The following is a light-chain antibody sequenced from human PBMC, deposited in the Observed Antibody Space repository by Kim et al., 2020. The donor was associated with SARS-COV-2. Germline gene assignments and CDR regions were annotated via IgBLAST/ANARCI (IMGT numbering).Light chain of an antibody. CDR1: ESVRRN. CDR3: QQYSNWPPYS. J-gene: IGKJ2*03. Sequence: VSPRERATLSCRASESVRRNVAWYQQKPGQAPRLLIYGGSTRATGIPAKFSGSGSGTEFTLTINSLQSDDSAVYYCQQYSNWPPYSFGLGTKLEI. CDR2: GGS. V-gene: IGKV3-15*01.